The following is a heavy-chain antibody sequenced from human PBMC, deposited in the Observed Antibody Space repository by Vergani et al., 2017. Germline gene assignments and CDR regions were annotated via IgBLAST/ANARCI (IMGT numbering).Heavy chain of an antibody. CDR1: GGTFSSYT. V-gene: IGHV1-69*02. CDR2: IIPILGIA. J-gene: IGHJ4*02. Sequence: QVQLVQSGAEVKKPGSSVKVSCKASGGTFSSYTISWVRQAPGQGLEWMGRIIPILGIANYAQKFQGRVTITADKSTSTAYMELSSLRSDDTAVYYCARKGDDSSGYLFDYWGQGTLVTVSS. D-gene: IGHD3-22*01. CDR3: ARKGDDSSGYLFDY.